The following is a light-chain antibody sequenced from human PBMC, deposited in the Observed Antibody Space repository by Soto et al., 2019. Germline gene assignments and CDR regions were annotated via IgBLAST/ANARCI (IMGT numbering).Light chain of an antibody. J-gene: IGKJ3*01. CDR2: DAS. CDR3: QQYNIYPFP. V-gene: IGKV1-5*01. Sequence: DIQMTQSPSTLSASVGDRVTITCRASQSISSWLAWYQQKPGKAPKLLIYDASSLESGVPSRFSCSGSGTEFTLTISSLQSDDFATYYCQQYNIYPFPVGPGTKVD. CDR1: QSISSW.